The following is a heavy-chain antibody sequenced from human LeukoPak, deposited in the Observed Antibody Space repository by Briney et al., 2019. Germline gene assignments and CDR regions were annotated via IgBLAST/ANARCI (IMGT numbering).Heavy chain of an antibody. CDR1: GYTFTNSY. CDR3: ARSIMPASTWAY. CDR2: IDPNCGGT. J-gene: IGHJ4*02. Sequence: GASVKVSCKASGYTFTNSYIQWVRQAPGQGLEWMGWIDPNCGGTKYAQRFQGRVTMTRDTSISTAYMELSRLRSDDTAVFYCARSIMPASTWAYWGQGTLVIVSS. V-gene: IGHV1-2*02. D-gene: IGHD2-2*01.